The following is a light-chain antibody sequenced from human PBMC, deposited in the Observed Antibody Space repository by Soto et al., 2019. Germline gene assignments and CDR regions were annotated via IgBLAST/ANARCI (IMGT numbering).Light chain of an antibody. V-gene: IGLV1-40*01. Sequence: QSVLTQPPSVSGAPGQRVTISCTGSSSNIGAGYDVHWYQQLPGTAPKLLIYGNSNRPSGVPDRFSGSKSGTSASLAITGLKAEDEADYYCQSYDSSHVVFCGGTKLTVL. J-gene: IGLJ2*01. CDR2: GNS. CDR3: QSYDSSHVV. CDR1: SSNIGAGYD.